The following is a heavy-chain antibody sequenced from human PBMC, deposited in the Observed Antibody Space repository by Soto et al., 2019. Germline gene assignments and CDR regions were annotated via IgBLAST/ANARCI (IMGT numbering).Heavy chain of an antibody. V-gene: IGHV1-46*03. Sequence: ASVKVSCKASGYTFTYYYMHWMRQAPGQGLEWMGIINPTDGDSSYAQRFQGRVTMTRDTSTSTVYMELSSLISEDTAVYYCARCDSSGCYWGQGTLVTVSS. J-gene: IGHJ4*02. D-gene: IGHD6-19*01. CDR2: INPTDGDS. CDR3: ARCDSSGCY. CDR1: GYTFTYYY.